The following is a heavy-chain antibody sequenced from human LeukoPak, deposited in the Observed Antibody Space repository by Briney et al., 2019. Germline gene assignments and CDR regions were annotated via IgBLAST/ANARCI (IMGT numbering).Heavy chain of an antibody. V-gene: IGHV1-69*05. CDR3: ARVRIFGVVMTYYFDY. Sequence: ASVKVSCKASGGTFSSYAISWVRQAPGQGLEWMGGIIPVFGTANYAQKFQGRVTITTDESTSTAYMELSSLRSEDTAVYYCARVRIFGVVMTYYFDYWGQGTLVTVSS. D-gene: IGHD3-3*01. CDR1: GGTFSSYA. J-gene: IGHJ4*02. CDR2: IIPVFGTA.